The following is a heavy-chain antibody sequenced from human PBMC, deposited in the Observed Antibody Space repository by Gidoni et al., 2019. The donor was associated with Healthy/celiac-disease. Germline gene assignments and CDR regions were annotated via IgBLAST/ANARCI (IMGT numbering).Heavy chain of an antibody. D-gene: IGHD1-26*01. V-gene: IGHV4-34*01. Sequence: QVQLQQWGAGLLKPSETLSLTCAVYGGSFSGYYWSWIRQPPGKGLEWIGEINHSGSTNYNPSLKSRVTISVDTSKNQFSLKLSSVTAADTAVYYCARGGNVGATNDNWFDPWGQGTLVTVSS. J-gene: IGHJ5*02. CDR1: GGSFSGYY. CDR2: INHSGST. CDR3: ARGGNVGATNDNWFDP.